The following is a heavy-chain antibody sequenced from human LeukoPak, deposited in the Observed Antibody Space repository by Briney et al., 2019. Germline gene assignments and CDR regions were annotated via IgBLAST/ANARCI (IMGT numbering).Heavy chain of an antibody. Sequence: ASVKVSCKASGGTFSSYGISWVRQAPGQGLEWMGWISAYNGNTNYAQKLQGRVTMTTDTSTSTAYMGLRSLRSDDTAVYYCARDYYDSSGYYKSVQYYFDYWGQGTLVTVSS. J-gene: IGHJ4*02. D-gene: IGHD3-22*01. CDR2: ISAYNGNT. V-gene: IGHV1-18*01. CDR3: ARDYYDSSGYYKSVQYYFDY. CDR1: GGTFSSYG.